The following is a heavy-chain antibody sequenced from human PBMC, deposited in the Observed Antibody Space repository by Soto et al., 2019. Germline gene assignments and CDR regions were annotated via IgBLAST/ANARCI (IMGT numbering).Heavy chain of an antibody. Sequence: PSETLSLTCTVSGGSISSYYCTWIRQPPGKGLEWIGYIYYSGKTNYNPSLKSRVTISVDTSKNQFSLKLSSVTAADTAVYYCARGDIYFDYWGQGTLVTVSS. CDR2: IYYSGKT. CDR1: GGSISSYY. J-gene: IGHJ4*02. V-gene: IGHV4-59*01. CDR3: ARGDIYFDY.